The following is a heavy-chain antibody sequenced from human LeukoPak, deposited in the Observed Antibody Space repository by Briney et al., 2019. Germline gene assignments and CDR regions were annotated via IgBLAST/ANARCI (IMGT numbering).Heavy chain of an antibody. J-gene: IGHJ4*02. CDR2: ISYDGSNK. CDR1: GFTFSSYA. Sequence: GRSLRLSCAASGFTFSSYAMHWVRQAPGKGLEWVAVISYDGSNKYYADSVKGRFTISRDNSKNTLYLQMNSLRAEDTAVYYCARVPSGYSLDYWGQGTLVTVSS. V-gene: IGHV3-30-3*01. CDR3: ARVPSGYSLDY. D-gene: IGHD4-23*01.